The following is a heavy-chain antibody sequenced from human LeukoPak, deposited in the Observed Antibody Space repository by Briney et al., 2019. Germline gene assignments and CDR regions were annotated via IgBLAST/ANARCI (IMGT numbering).Heavy chain of an antibody. CDR3: AKEGLEAFDY. J-gene: IGHJ4*02. D-gene: IGHD1-1*01. V-gene: IGHV1-2*06. CDR1: GYTFTDYY. Sequence: GASVKVSYKASGYTFTDYYIHWVRQAPGQGLEWMGRINPNSGGTTYAQKFQGRVTMTRDTSITTAYMELSRLRSDDTAVYFCAKEGLEAFDYWGQETLVTVSS. CDR2: INPNSGGT.